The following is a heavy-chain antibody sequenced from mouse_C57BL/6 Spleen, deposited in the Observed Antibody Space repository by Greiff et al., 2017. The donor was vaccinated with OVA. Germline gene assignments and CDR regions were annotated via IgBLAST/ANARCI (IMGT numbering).Heavy chain of an antibody. V-gene: IGHV3-6*01. J-gene: IGHJ3*01. CDR3: ARDDYLWFAY. D-gene: IGHD2-4*01. CDR2: ISYDGSN. CDR1: GYSITSGYY. Sequence: ESGPGLVKPSQSLSLTCSVTGYSITSGYYWNWIRQFPGNKLEWMGYISYDGSNNYNPSLKNRISITRDTSKNQFFLKLNSVTTEDTATYYCARDDYLWFAYWGQGTLVTVSA.